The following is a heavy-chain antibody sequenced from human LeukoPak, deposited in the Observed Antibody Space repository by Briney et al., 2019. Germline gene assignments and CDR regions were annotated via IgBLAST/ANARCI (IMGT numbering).Heavy chain of an antibody. D-gene: IGHD2-2*01. J-gene: IGHJ6*02. V-gene: IGHV3-30*03. CDR2: ISYDGGHR. Sequence: PGGSLRLSCAASGFTFSTYGMHWVRQAPGKGLEWVAVISYDGGHRYYADSVKGRFTISRDNSKNTLYLQMNSLRAGDTAVYYCARPHCSSTSCYSYYYYGMDVWGQGTTVTVSS. CDR3: ARPHCSSTSCYSYYYYGMDV. CDR1: GFTFSTYG.